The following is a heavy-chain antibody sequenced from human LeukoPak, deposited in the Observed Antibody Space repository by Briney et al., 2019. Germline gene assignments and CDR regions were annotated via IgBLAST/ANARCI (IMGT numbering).Heavy chain of an antibody. CDR2: INPNSGGT. CDR1: GYTFTGYY. Sequence: ASVKVSCKASGYTFTGYYMHWVRQAPGQGLEWMGWINPNSGGTNYAQKFQGWVTMTRDTSISTAYMELSRLRSDDTAVYYCARALFDGHAPLFDPWGQGTLVTVSS. V-gene: IGHV1-2*04. D-gene: IGHD3-9*01. CDR3: ARALFDGHAPLFDP. J-gene: IGHJ5*02.